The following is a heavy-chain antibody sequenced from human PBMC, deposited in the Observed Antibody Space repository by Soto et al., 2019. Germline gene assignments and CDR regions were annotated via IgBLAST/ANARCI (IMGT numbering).Heavy chain of an antibody. V-gene: IGHV1-69*12. CDR1: GGTFSSYA. CDR3: ARQGSNEYYYYGMDV. D-gene: IGHD3-10*01. Sequence: QVQLVQSGAEVKKPGSSVKVSCKASGGTFSSYAINWVRQAPGQGLEWMGGIIRIFGTPDYAQRFQGRVTITADECTSTAYMELSSLRSEDTAVYYCARQGSNEYYYYGMDVWGQGPTVTVSS. J-gene: IGHJ6*02. CDR2: IIRIFGTP.